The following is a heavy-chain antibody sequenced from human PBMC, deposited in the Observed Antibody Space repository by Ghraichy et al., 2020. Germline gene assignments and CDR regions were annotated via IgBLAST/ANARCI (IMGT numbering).Heavy chain of an antibody. CDR2: IGGSGGA. D-gene: IGHD1-26*01. V-gene: IGHV3-23*01. Sequence: GGSLRLSCAASGFTFSSCAMGWVRQAPGKGLEWVSSIGGSGGAYYADSVKGRFTISRDISKSTLYLQMNSLRAEDTAIYYCAKRTPRLSGTYYFDSWGQGTLVTVSA. CDR3: AKRTPRLSGTYYFDS. J-gene: IGHJ4*02. CDR1: GFTFSSCA.